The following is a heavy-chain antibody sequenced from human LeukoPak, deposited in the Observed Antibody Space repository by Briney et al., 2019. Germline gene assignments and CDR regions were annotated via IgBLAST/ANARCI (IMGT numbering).Heavy chain of an antibody. CDR3: ARGPAANSGNYYVGDY. J-gene: IGHJ4*02. V-gene: IGHV3-23*01. CDR1: GFTFSTYG. Sequence: PGGSLRLSCAASGFTFSTYGMSWVRQAPGKGLEWVSAVSSTGGTTYYADSVKGRFTISRDNSKNTLFLQINSLRAEDTAVYYCARGPAANSGNYYVGDYWGQGTLVTVSS. D-gene: IGHD1-26*01. CDR2: VSSTGGTT.